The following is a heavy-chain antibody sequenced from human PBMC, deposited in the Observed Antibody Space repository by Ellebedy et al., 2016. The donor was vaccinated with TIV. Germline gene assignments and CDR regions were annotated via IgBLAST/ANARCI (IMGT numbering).Heavy chain of an antibody. V-gene: IGHV3-74*01. J-gene: IGHJ4*02. D-gene: IGHD6-6*01. CDR1: GFTFSGYW. CDR3: AGDTDRNSFSFFEY. Sequence: PGGSLRLSCAASGFTFSGYWMHWVRQAPGKGLVWVSRINGDGTSTAYADSVKGRFTISRDNAKNTLSLQMNSLRAEDTAVYYCAGDTDRNSFSFFEYWGQGILVTVSS. CDR2: INGDGTST.